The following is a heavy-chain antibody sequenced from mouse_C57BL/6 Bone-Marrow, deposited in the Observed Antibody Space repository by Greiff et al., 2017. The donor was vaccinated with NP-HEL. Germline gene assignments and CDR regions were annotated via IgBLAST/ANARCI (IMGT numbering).Heavy chain of an antibody. Sequence: EVKLMESGAELVRPGASVKLSCTASGFNIKDDYMHWVKQRPEKGLEWIGWIDPENGDTEYASKFQGKATITADTSSNTAYLQLSSLTSEDTAVYYCTIIYYGNYVGSLFAYWGHGTLVTVSA. J-gene: IGHJ3*01. CDR1: GFNIKDDY. CDR3: TIIYYGNYVGSLFAY. CDR2: IDPENGDT. D-gene: IGHD2-1*01. V-gene: IGHV14-4*01.